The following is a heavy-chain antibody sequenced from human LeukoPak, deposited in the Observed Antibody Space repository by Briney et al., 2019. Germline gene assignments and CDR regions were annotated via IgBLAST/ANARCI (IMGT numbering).Heavy chain of an antibody. CDR2: INHSGST. Sequence: SATLSLTCAVYGGSFSGYYWSWIRQPPGKGLEWIGEINHSGSTNYNPSLKSRVTISVDTSKNQFSLKLSSVTAADTAVYYCARGRQYCSGGSCSVYYYYGMDVWGQGTTVTVSS. CDR1: GGSFSGYY. D-gene: IGHD2-15*01. V-gene: IGHV4-34*01. CDR3: ARGRQYCSGGSCSVYYYYGMDV. J-gene: IGHJ6*02.